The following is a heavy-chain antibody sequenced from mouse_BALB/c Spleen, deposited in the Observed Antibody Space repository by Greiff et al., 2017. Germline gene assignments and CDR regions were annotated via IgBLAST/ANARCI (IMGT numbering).Heavy chain of an antibody. J-gene: IGHJ4*01. V-gene: IGHV1S137*01. Sequence: QVQLQQSGAELVRPGVSVKISCKGSGYTFTDYAMHWVKQSHAKSLEWIGVISTYYGDASYNQKFKGKATMTVDKSSSTAYMELARLTSEDSAIYYCAREHYRYYAMDYWGQGTSVTVSS. CDR3: AREHYRYYAMDY. CDR1: GYTFTDYA. CDR2: ISTYYGDA. D-gene: IGHD2-14*01.